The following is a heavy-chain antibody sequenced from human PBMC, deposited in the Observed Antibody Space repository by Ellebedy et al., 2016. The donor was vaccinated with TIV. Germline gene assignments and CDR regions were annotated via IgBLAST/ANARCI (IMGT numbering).Heavy chain of an antibody. CDR1: GGSISSYY. V-gene: IGHV4-59*12. Sequence: SETLSLTCTVSGGSISSYYWSWIRQPPGKGLEWIGYIYYSGSTNYNPSLKSRVTISVDTSKNQFSLKLSSVTAADTAVYYCAREQSSGWYYYYGMDVWGQGTTVTVSS. J-gene: IGHJ6*02. CDR2: IYYSGST. D-gene: IGHD6-19*01. CDR3: AREQSSGWYYYYGMDV.